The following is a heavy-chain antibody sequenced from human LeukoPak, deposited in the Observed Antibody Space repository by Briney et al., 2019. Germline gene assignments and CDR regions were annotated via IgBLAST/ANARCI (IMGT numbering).Heavy chain of an antibody. V-gene: IGHV4-59*01. D-gene: IGHD6-13*01. J-gene: IGHJ4*02. CDR3: ARGAVEVAGTINI. Sequence: PSETLSLTCTVSGGSISGYYWSWIRQSPGKGLEWIGYIFHTGSTNYNPSLKSRVTISVDTSKNQFSLQLSSVTAADTAVYYCARGAVEVAGTINIWGQGTLVTVSS. CDR2: IFHTGST. CDR1: GGSISGYY.